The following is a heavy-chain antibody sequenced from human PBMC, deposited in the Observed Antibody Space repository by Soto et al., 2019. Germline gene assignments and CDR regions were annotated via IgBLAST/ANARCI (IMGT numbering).Heavy chain of an antibody. D-gene: IGHD5-12*01. V-gene: IGHV4-28*01. CDR1: GYSFSSRNW. Sequence: ETLSLTCAVSGYSFSSRNWWGWIRQPPGKGLEWMGYIYYSGSTYYNPSLKRRVTMSVDTSKNQFSLKLSSVTAVDTAVYYCARSGGYDEGYFDYWGQGTLVTVSS. CDR3: ARSGGYDEGYFDY. CDR2: IYYSGST. J-gene: IGHJ4*02.